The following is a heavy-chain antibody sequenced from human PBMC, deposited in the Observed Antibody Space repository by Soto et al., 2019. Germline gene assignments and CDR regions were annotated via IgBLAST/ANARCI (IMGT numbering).Heavy chain of an antibody. CDR2: AYHSGST. CDR1: GGFTSTNNW. V-gene: IGHV4-4*02. CDR3: ARSPPSSYYGGSGTFDY. Sequence: QLQLQESGPGLVRPSGTLSLTCAVSGGFTSTNNWWSWFRQPPGKGLEWIGDAYHSGSTEYNPSLKSRVSISVDKSENQISLKLTSATAADTAVYYCARSPPSSYYGGSGTFDYWGQGTLVTVSS. J-gene: IGHJ4*02. D-gene: IGHD3-10*01.